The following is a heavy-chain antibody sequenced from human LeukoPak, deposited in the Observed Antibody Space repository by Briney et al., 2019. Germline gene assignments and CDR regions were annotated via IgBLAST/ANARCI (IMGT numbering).Heavy chain of an antibody. CDR3: ASSGGLQLVSFDY. CDR1: GFTFNSYW. D-gene: IGHD6-13*01. Sequence: GGSLRLSCAASGFTFNSYWMHWVRQVPGKGLVWVSRISTDGSRTNYADSVKGRFTISRDNARNSLYLQMNSLRAEDTAVYYCASSGGLQLVSFDYWGQGTLVTVSS. V-gene: IGHV3-74*01. J-gene: IGHJ4*02. CDR2: ISTDGSRT.